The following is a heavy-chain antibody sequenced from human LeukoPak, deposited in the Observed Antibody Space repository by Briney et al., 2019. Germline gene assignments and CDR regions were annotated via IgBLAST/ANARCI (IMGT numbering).Heavy chain of an antibody. Sequence: GGSLRLSCAASGFTVSSNYMSWVRQAPGKGLEWVSVIYSGGSTYYADSVKGRFTISRDNSKNTLYLQMNSLRAEDTAVYYCARGLGSSSPYYYYGMDVWGQGTTVTVSS. D-gene: IGHD6-6*01. CDR1: GFTVSSNY. J-gene: IGHJ6*02. V-gene: IGHV3-66*01. CDR3: ARGLGSSSPYYYYGMDV. CDR2: IYSGGST.